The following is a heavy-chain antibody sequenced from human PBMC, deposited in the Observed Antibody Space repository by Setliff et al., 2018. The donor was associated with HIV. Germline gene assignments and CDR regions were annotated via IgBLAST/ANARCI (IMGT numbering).Heavy chain of an antibody. CDR2: VHNTDT. CDR1: KFSVSDSY. D-gene: IGHD3-10*01. Sequence: LRLSCVASKFSVSDSYMGWVRQAPGKGLEWVSFVHNTDTYYAESVKGRFTISRDNSKNTLYLHMSSLRAEDAALYYCARESYFYGSGSYPTYFQHCGQGTLVTVSS. CDR3: ARESYFYGSGSYPTYFQH. V-gene: IGHV3-66*03. J-gene: IGHJ1*01.